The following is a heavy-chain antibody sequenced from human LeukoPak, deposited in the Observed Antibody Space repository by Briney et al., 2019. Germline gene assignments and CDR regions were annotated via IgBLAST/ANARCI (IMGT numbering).Heavy chain of an antibody. CDR2: MNPNSGNT. Sequence: GASVKVSCKASGYTFTSYDINWVRQATGQGLEWMGWMNPNSGNTGYAQKFQGRVTMTRNTSISTAYMELSSLRSEDTAVYYCARGCGDCYSPHFDYWGQGTLVTVSS. CDR3: ARGCGDCYSPHFDY. CDR1: GYTFTSYD. J-gene: IGHJ4*02. V-gene: IGHV1-8*01. D-gene: IGHD2-21*02.